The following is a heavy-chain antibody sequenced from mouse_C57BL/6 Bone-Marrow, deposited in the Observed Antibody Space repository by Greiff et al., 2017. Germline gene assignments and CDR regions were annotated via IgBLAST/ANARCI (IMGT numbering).Heavy chain of an antibody. V-gene: IGHV5-9*01. Sequence: EVMLVESGGGLVKPGGSLKLSCAASGFTFSSYTMSWVRQTPEKRLEWVATISGGGGNTYYPDSVKGRFTISRDNAKNTLYLQMSSLRSEDTALYYCARQGTGKDYWGQGTTLTVSS. CDR1: GFTFSSYT. CDR2: ISGGGGNT. J-gene: IGHJ2*01. CDR3: ARQGTGKDY. D-gene: IGHD4-1*01.